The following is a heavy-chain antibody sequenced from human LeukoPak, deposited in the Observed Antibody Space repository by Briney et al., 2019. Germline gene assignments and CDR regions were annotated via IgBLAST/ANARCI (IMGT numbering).Heavy chain of an antibody. D-gene: IGHD3-3*01. CDR2: ISSSGRST. CDR1: GFTFSSYA. J-gene: IGHJ4*02. CDR3: AKLETDFWSDYCNFDY. Sequence: GGSMRLSCAASGFTFSSYAMSWVRQAPGKGLGWVSFISSSGRSTYYADTVKGQFTISRDNSKNTLYLQMNSLRAEYTAVYYCAKLETDFWSDYCNFDYWGQGTMVTVSS. V-gene: IGHV3-23*01.